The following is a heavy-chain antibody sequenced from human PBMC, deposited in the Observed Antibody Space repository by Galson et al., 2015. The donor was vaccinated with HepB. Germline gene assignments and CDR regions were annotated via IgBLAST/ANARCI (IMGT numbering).Heavy chain of an antibody. CDR2: ISSSGISI. CDR1: GFTFSDYE. Sequence: SLRLSCAASGFTFSDYEMNWVRQAPGKGLEWVSCISSSGISIYYADSVKGRFTISRDNAKNSLYLQMNSLRAEDTAVYYCARDRREQLAAEDAFDIWGQGTMVTVSS. D-gene: IGHD6-6*01. CDR3: ARDRREQLAAEDAFDI. J-gene: IGHJ3*02. V-gene: IGHV3-48*03.